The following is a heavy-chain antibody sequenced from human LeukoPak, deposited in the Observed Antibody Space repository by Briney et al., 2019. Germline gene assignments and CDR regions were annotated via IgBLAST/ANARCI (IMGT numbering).Heavy chain of an antibody. J-gene: IGHJ6*03. CDR3: ARDFTIFGVVQYYYYMGV. CDR1: GYTFTNYD. V-gene: IGHV1-8*01. CDR2: MNPNSGNT. D-gene: IGHD3-3*01. Sequence: ASVKVSCKASGYTFTNYDINWVRQATGQGLAWMGWMNPNSGNTGYAQNFQGRVTITRNTSINTAYMELSSLRSEDTAVYYCARDFTIFGVVQYYYYMGVWGKGTTVTVSS.